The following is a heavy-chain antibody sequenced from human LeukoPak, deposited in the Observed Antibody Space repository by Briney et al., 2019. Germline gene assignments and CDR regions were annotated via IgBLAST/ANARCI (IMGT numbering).Heavy chain of an antibody. J-gene: IGHJ4*02. Sequence: SGGSLRLSCATSGFTLSGYDMHWVRQLTGKGLEWVSSIGNVADTYYSGSVKGRFVISRDNARNFVFLQMNSLRAEDTAVYYCARPEDSSGYPTCFDYWGQGTLVTVSS. CDR1: GFTLSGYD. V-gene: IGHV3-13*01. D-gene: IGHD3-22*01. CDR2: IGNVADT. CDR3: ARPEDSSGYPTCFDY.